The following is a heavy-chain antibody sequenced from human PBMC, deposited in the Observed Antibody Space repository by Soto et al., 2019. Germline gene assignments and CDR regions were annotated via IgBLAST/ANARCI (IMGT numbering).Heavy chain of an antibody. CDR1: GFTFSSYE. Sequence: PGGSLRLSCAASGFTFSSYEMNWVRQAPWKGLEWVSYISSSGSTIYYADSVKGRFTISRDNAKNSLYLQMNSLRAEDTAVYYCARERYSYGSKWFDPWGQGTLVTVSS. D-gene: IGHD5-18*01. CDR2: ISSSGSTI. CDR3: ARERYSYGSKWFDP. V-gene: IGHV3-48*03. J-gene: IGHJ5*02.